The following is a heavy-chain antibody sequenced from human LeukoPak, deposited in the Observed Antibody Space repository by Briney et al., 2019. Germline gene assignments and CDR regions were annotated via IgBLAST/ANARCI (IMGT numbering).Heavy chain of an antibody. J-gene: IGHJ3*02. V-gene: IGHV4-59*01. D-gene: IGHD3-10*01. CDR3: ARLTMVRGVIPFDGFDI. Sequence: SETLSPTSTVSGGSISSYYWSWIRQPPGKGLEWIGYIYYSGSTNYNPSLKSRVTISVDTSKNQFSLKLSSVTAADTAVYYCARLTMVRGVIPFDGFDISGAGKLVTVSS. CDR2: IYYSGST. CDR1: GGSISSYY.